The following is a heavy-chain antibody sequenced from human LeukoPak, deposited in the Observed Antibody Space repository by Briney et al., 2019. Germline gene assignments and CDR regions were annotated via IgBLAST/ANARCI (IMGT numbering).Heavy chain of an antibody. J-gene: IGHJ6*04. CDR2: IIPIFGTA. D-gene: IGHD2-21*01. V-gene: IGHV1-69*13. Sequence: ASVKVSCKASGGTFSSYAISWVRQAPGQGLEWMGGIIPIFGTANYAQKFQRRVTITADESTSTAYMELSSLRSEDTAVYYCARVGLQPAIPGDVWGKGTTVTVSS. CDR1: GGTFSSYA. CDR3: ARVGLQPAIPGDV.